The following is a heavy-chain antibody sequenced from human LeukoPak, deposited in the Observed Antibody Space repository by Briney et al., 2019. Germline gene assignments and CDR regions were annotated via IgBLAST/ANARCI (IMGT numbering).Heavy chain of an antibody. D-gene: IGHD2-21*02. J-gene: IGHJ4*02. CDR3: ARVAPNCGGDCYYDY. CDR1: GGSISSYY. CDR2: IYYSGST. Sequence: SETLSLTCTVSGGSISSYYRSWIRQPPGKGLEWIGYIYYSGSTNYNPSLKSRVTISVDTSKNQFSLKLSSVTAADTAVYYCARVAPNCGGDCYYDYWGQGTLVTVSS. V-gene: IGHV4-59*01.